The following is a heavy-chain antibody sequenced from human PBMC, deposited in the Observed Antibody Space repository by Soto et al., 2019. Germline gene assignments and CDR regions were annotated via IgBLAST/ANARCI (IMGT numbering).Heavy chain of an antibody. CDR1: GFTFSSYA. J-gene: IGHJ3*02. V-gene: IGHV3-23*01. CDR3: AKYIVGLRITMIVVVIIDAFDI. D-gene: IGHD3-22*01. Sequence: PGGSLRLSCAASGFTFSSYAMSWVRQAPGKGLKWVSAISGSGGSTYYADSVKGRFTISRDNSKNTLYLQMNSLRAEDTAVYYCAKYIVGLRITMIVVVIIDAFDIWGQGTMVTVSS. CDR2: ISGSGGST.